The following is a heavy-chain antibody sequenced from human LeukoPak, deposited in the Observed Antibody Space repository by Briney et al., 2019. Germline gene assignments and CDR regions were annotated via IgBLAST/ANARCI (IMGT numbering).Heavy chain of an antibody. CDR3: ARESNWYYYNSSGYRDAFDI. Sequence: SETLSLTCSVSGGSISSTSSYWGWIRQPPGKGLEWIASIYYSGSTNYNPSLKSRVTISVDTSKNQFSLKLSSVTAADTAVYYCARESNWYYYNSSGYRDAFDIWGQGTMVTVSS. CDR2: IYYSGST. D-gene: IGHD3-22*01. J-gene: IGHJ3*02. CDR1: GGSISSTSSY. V-gene: IGHV4-39*07.